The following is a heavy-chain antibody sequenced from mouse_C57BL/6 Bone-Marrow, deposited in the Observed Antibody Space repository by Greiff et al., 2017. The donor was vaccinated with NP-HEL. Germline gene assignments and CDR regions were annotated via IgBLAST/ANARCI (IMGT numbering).Heavy chain of an antibody. J-gene: IGHJ2*01. CDR1: GYTFTSYW. D-gene: IGHD2-4*01. V-gene: IGHV1-64*01. CDR2: IHPNSGST. CDR3: ARWRIIPLFDY. Sequence: QVQLQQPGAELVKPGASVKLSCKASGYTFTSYWMHWVKQRPGQGLEWIGMIHPNSGSTNYNEKFKSKATLTVDKSSSTAYMQLSSLTSEDSAVYYCARWRIIPLFDYWGQGTTLTVSS.